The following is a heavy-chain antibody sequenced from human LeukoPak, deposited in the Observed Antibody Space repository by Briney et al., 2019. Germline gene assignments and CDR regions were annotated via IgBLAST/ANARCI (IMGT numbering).Heavy chain of an antibody. CDR2: IYTSGST. CDR3: ARDFADYDILTGYSSRGAFDI. J-gene: IGHJ3*02. V-gene: IGHV4-4*07. CDR1: GGSISSYY. Sequence: SETLSLTCTVSGGSISSYYWSWIRQPAGKGLEWIGRIYTSGSTNYNPSLKSRVTISVDTSKNQFSLKLSSVTAADTAVYYCARDFADYDILTGYSSRGAFDIWGQGTMVTVSS. D-gene: IGHD3-9*01.